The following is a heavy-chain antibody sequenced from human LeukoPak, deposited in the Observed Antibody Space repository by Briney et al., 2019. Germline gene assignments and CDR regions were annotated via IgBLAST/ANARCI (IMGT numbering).Heavy chain of an antibody. Sequence: SETLSLTCTVSGGSISSYYWSWIRQPPGKGLEWIGYIYHSGSTNYNPSLKSRVTISVDTSKNQFSLKLSSVTAADTAVYYCARKASSSLKGRRYYYDSSGYYDFQHWGQGTLVTVSS. CDR2: IYHSGST. CDR1: GGSISSYY. D-gene: IGHD3-22*01. V-gene: IGHV4-59*01. CDR3: ARKASSSLKGRRYYYDSSGYYDFQH. J-gene: IGHJ1*01.